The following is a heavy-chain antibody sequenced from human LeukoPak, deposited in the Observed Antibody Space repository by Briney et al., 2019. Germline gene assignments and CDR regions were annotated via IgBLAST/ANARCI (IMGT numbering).Heavy chain of an antibody. CDR3: AGIPGYCTNTRCLSYMDV. CDR1: GFTLSTYS. Sequence: PGGSLRLSCVASGFTLSTYSMNWFRQAPGKGLEWVSDIDSSSNYIYYADSVKGRFTISRDNAKNSLYLQMNRLRADDTAVYYCAGIPGYCTNTRCLSYMDVWGKGTTVTVSS. CDR2: IDSSSNYI. D-gene: IGHD2-8*01. V-gene: IGHV3-21*01. J-gene: IGHJ6*03.